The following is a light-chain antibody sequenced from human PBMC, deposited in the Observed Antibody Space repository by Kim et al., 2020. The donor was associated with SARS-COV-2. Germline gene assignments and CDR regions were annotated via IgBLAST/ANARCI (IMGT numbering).Light chain of an antibody. Sequence: SASIGDRVTITGRARQDIRNDLGWYQQNPGKAPELLIYAASSVQSGVPSRFAGSGSGTDFTLTISSLQPEDFATYYCLQDKNYPYTFGQGTKLEIK. CDR1: QDIRND. CDR2: AAS. V-gene: IGKV1-6*01. CDR3: LQDKNYPYT. J-gene: IGKJ2*01.